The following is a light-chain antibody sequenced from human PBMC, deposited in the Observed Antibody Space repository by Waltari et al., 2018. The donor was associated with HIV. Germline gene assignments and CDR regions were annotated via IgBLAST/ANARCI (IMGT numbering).Light chain of an antibody. V-gene: IGKV3-20*01. CDR3: QQYGSSPYN. CDR2: GTS. CDR1: ESVTRRY. Sequence: EIVLTQSPGTLSLPPGERATLSCRASESVTRRYLAWYQQKPGQAPSLLIYGTSSRATGIPDRFTGSGSGTDFTLTISRLEPEDFAVYYCQQYGSSPYNFGQGTKLEIK. J-gene: IGKJ2*01.